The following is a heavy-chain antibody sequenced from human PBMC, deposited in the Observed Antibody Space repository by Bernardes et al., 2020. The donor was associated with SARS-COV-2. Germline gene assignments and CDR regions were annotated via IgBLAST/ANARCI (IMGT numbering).Heavy chain of an antibody. D-gene: IGHD3-3*01. CDR1: GFTFSSYG. CDR3: AKDDYDFWSGYPPPSSDYYYGMDV. CDR2: ISYDGSNK. Sequence: GGSLRLSRAASGFTFSSYGMHWVRQAPGKGLEWVAVISYDGSNKYYADSVKGRFTISRDNSKNTLYLQMNSLRAEDTAVYYCAKDDYDFWSGYPPPSSDYYYGMDVWGQGTTVTVSS. V-gene: IGHV3-30*18. J-gene: IGHJ6*02.